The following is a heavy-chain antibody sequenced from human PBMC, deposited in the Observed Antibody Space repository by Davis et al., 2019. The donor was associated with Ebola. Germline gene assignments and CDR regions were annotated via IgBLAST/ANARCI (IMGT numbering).Heavy chain of an antibody. CDR1: GGSFSSYY. Sequence: MPSETLSLTCAVYGGSFSSYYWSWIRQPPGKGLEWIGYIYYSGSTNYNPSLKSRVTISVDTSKNQFSLKLSSVTAADTAVYYCARFTSGDRDYFDYWGQGTLVTVSS. J-gene: IGHJ4*02. CDR2: IYYSGST. V-gene: IGHV4-59*01. D-gene: IGHD2-21*02. CDR3: ARFTSGDRDYFDY.